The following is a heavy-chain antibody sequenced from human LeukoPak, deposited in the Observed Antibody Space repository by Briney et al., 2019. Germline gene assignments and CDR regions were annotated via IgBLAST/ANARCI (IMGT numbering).Heavy chain of an antibody. CDR2: IYYSGKT. D-gene: IGHD5-18*01. J-gene: IGHJ4*02. CDR3: ARQGNLLTWIQLIFDS. Sequence: PSETLSLTCTVSGGSISSTMYYWGWIRRSPGKGPEWIGSIYYSGKTYYNPSLRSRVAISIDTSKSQFSLKLSSVTAADTAVYYCARQGNLLTWIQLIFDSWGQGTLVTVSS. CDR1: GGSISSTMYY. V-gene: IGHV4-39*01.